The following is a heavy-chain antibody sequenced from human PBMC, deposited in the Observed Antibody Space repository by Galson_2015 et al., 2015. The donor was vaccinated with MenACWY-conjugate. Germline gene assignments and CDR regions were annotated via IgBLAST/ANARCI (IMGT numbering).Heavy chain of an antibody. CDR3: AKDHQTTVTQGGYFDY. CDR2: IRFDGTNK. J-gene: IGHJ4*02. D-gene: IGHD4-17*01. Sequence: SLRLSCAASGFTFSTYGMHWVRQAPGKGLEWVAFIRFDGTNKYYGDSVKGRFTISRDNSKNTLYLQMNSLRAEDTAVYYCAKDHQTTVTQGGYFDYWGPGTLVTVSS. V-gene: IGHV3-30*02. CDR1: GFTFSTYG.